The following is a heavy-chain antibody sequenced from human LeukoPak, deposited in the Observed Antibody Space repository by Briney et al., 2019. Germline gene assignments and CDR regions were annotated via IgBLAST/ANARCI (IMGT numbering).Heavy chain of an antibody. V-gene: IGHV4-39*01. CDR3: ARPLSGSSSWHGDAFDI. J-gene: IGHJ3*02. CDR1: GGSISSSTYY. D-gene: IGHD6-13*01. Sequence: PSETLSLTCTVSGGSISSSTYYWGWIRQPPGKGLEWVGSIYYSGSTYYNASLKSRVTISADTSKNQFSLKLSSVTAADTAVYYCARPLSGSSSWHGDAFDIWGQGTMVTVSS. CDR2: IYYSGST.